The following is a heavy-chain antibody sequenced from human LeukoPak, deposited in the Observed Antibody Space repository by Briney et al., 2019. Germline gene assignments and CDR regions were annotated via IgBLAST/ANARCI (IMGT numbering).Heavy chain of an antibody. D-gene: IGHD3-22*01. V-gene: IGHV3-30*04. CDR3: ARQEARDYYYEGLDY. Sequence: PGGSLRLSCVASGFTFNMYAIHWVRQAPGKGLEWVALISSNGGRKDYADSVKGRFTIDRDNSKNTVYLQMNSLRPDDTAIYFCARQEARDYYYEGLDYWGQGTLVTVSS. CDR2: ISSNGGRK. J-gene: IGHJ4*02. CDR1: GFTFNMYA.